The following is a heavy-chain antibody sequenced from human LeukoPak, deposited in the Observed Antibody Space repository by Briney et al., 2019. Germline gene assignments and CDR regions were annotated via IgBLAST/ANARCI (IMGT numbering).Heavy chain of an antibody. D-gene: IGHD3-22*01. Sequence: SQTLSLTCSVSGGSISSRDHYWSWIRQHPGKGLEWIGYIFYSGSTHYNPSLKSRVTISVDPSKNQFSLKLSSVTAADTAVYYCARALYYSSGYFFFDYWGQGILVTVSS. CDR2: IFYSGST. J-gene: IGHJ4*02. CDR1: GGSISSRDHY. V-gene: IGHV4-31*03. CDR3: ARALYYSSGYFFFDY.